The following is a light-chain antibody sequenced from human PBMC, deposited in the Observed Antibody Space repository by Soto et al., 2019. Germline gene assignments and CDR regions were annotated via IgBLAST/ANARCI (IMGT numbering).Light chain of an antibody. CDR1: GSDVGGYNY. V-gene: IGLV2-14*03. J-gene: IGLJ2*01. Sequence: QSALAQPASVSGSPGQSITISCTGTGSDVGGYNYVSWYQQHPGKAPKLMIYGVSNRPSGVSGRFSGSRSGNTASLTISGLQAEDEANYYCSSYTPSTVLFGGGTKLTVL. CDR2: GVS. CDR3: SSYTPSTVL.